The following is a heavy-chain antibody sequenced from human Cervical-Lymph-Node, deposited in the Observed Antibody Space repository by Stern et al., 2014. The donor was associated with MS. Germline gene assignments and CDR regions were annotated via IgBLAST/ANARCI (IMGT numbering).Heavy chain of an antibody. D-gene: IGHD2-21*01. CDR1: EFTFNEHS. V-gene: IGHV3-30-3*01. J-gene: IGHJ4*02. CDR3: TASASCGGDCYSGAFDY. Sequence: VQLVESGGGVVQPGRSLRLSCAASEFTFNEHSMHWVRQTPGKGLEWVAIICYYGGNDYYADSVKGRFTISRDNSKNTLYLQMNTLRAEDTAVYYCTASASCGGDCYSGAFDYWGQGTLVTVSS. CDR2: ICYYGGND.